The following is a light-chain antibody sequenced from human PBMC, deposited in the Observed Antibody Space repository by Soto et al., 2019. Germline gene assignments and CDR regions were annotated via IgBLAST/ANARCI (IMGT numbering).Light chain of an antibody. CDR2: EAS. CDR3: QQYNNWPIT. V-gene: IGKV3-11*01. Sequence: EIVLTQSPATLSLSPGERATLSCGASQSVSSYLAWYQQKPGQAPRLLIYEASNRATGIPARFSGGGSGTEFTLTISTLQSEDFAVYYCQQYNNWPITFGQGTRLEIK. CDR1: QSVSSY. J-gene: IGKJ5*01.